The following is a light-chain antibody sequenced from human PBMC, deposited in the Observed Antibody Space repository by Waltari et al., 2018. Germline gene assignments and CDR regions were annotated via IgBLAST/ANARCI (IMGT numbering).Light chain of an antibody. Sequence: DIQVTQSPPSLSASVGDRVTITCRASQSVSSYLNWYQQKPGIAPRLLIYDASTLQSGVPTRFSGSGSATVFTLSISSLQPEDSATYYCQQSYNNPRTFGRGTKLEIK. V-gene: IGKV1-39*01. CDR2: DAS. J-gene: IGKJ2*01. CDR3: QQSYNNPRT. CDR1: QSVSSY.